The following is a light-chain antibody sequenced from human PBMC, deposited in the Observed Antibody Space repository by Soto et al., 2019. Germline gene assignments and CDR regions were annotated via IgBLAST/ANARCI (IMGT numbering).Light chain of an antibody. Sequence: QSALTQPASVSGSPGQSITISCTGTSSDVGGYNYVSWYQQQPGKAPKLIIYEVSKRPSGVPDRFSGSKSGNTASLTVSGLQAEDEADYYCTSYAGTYSFFYVFGTGTKVTVL. CDR2: EVS. J-gene: IGLJ1*01. CDR3: TSYAGTYSFFYV. V-gene: IGLV2-8*01. CDR1: SSDVGGYNY.